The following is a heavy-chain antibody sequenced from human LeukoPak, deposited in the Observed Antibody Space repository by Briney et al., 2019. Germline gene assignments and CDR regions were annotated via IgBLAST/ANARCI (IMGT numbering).Heavy chain of an antibody. J-gene: IGHJ3*02. CDR1: GGSISSYY. V-gene: IGHV4-59*08. D-gene: IGHD6-19*01. CDR2: FYYSGSI. Sequence: SETLSLTCTVSGGSISSYYWSWIRQPPGKGLEWIGYFYYSGSIKYNPSLKSRVTISVDTSKNQFSLKLSSVTAADTAVYYCARPYSSAWYGAFHIWGQGTKVTVSS. CDR3: ARPYSSAWYGAFHI.